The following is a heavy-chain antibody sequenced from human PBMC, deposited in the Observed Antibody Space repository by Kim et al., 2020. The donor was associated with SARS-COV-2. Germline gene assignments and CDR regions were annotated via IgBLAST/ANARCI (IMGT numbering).Heavy chain of an antibody. CDR3: ATDRVWFGEFYSDY. J-gene: IGHJ4*02. Sequence: AQKFQGRVTMTEDTSTDTAYMELSSLRSEDTAVYYCATDRVWFGEFYSDYWGQGTLVTVSS. V-gene: IGHV1-24*01. D-gene: IGHD3-10*01.